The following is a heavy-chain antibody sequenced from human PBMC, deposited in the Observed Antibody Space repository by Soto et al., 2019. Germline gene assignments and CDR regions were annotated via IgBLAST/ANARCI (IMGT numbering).Heavy chain of an antibody. CDR3: AKDAALGGAPEYLQH. V-gene: IGHV1-2*02. J-gene: IGHJ1*01. Sequence: GVPVKVACKAAGYTLTGSYMHWVRQAPGQGLYWMGWINPNSGGTNYAQKFQGMVTMTRDTSISTAYMELRRLRSEDTAAYYCAKDAALGGAPEYLQHWGQGTLVTL. CDR2: INPNSGGT. D-gene: IGHD1-26*01. CDR1: GYTLTGSY.